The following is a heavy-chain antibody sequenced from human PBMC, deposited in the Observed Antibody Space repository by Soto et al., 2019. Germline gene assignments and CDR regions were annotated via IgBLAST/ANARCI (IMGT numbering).Heavy chain of an antibody. V-gene: IGHV3-48*02. CDR2: ISSSSSTI. D-gene: IGHD3-3*01. CDR3: ARVIWSGHLTSDL. J-gene: IGHJ5*02. CDR1: GFTFSSNS. Sequence: VQVVESGGGLVQPGRSLRLSCAASGFTFSSNSMNWVRQAPGKGLEWISYISSSSSTIYADSVKGRFTISRDNAKNSLYLQMNSLRDEDTAVYYCARVIWSGHLTSDLWGQGTLVTVSS.